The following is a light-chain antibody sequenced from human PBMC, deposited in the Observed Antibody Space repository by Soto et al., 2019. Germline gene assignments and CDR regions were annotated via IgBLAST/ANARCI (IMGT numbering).Light chain of an antibody. CDR1: QSVSSS. Sequence: VVLTQSPATLSLSPGDTATLSCGASQSVSSSLAWYQQKPGQAPRLLIYDTSSRATGSQARFSGSGYGTDFNLTISILEPEDFTVYYCHHRGNGITFGQGTRQEIK. CDR3: HHRGNGIT. CDR2: DTS. J-gene: IGKJ5*01. V-gene: IGKV3-11*01.